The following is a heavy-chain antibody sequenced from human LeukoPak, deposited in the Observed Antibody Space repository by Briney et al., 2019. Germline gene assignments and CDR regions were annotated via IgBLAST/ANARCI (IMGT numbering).Heavy chain of an antibody. Sequence: PGGSLRLSCAASGFTFSTAWMHWVRQAPGTGLVWVSRITDDATTTYADSVRGRFTISRDNAKNSLYLQMNSLRAEDTAVYYCGWGWLFGGQGTLVTVCS. CDR2: ITDDATT. J-gene: IGHJ4*02. V-gene: IGHV3-74*03. CDR3: GWGWLF. D-gene: IGHD3-10*02. CDR1: GFTFSTAW.